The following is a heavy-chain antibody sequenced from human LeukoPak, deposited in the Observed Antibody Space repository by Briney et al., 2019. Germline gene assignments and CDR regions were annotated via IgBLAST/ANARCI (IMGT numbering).Heavy chain of an antibody. Sequence: PSETLSLTCAVSGGSISSSNWWSWVRQPPGKGLEWIGEIYHSGCTNYNPSLKSRVTISVDKSKNQFSLKLSSVTAADTAVYYCARDRPAAAATGYFDLWGRGTLVTVSS. CDR3: ARDRPAAAATGYFDL. J-gene: IGHJ2*01. CDR2: IYHSGCT. D-gene: IGHD6-13*01. CDR1: GGSISSSNW. V-gene: IGHV4-4*02.